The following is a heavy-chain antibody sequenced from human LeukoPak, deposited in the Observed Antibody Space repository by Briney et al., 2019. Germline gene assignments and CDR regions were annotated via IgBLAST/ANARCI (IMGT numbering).Heavy chain of an antibody. V-gene: IGHV4-59*08. CDR2: IYYSGST. Sequence: PSETLSLTCTVSGASISNYYWTWIWQPPGKGLEWIGYIYYSGSTNYNPSLKSRVTISVDTSKNQFSLKLSSVTAADTAVYYCARQEELPWFDPWGQGTLVTVSS. CDR3: ARQEELPWFDP. D-gene: IGHD1-7*01. J-gene: IGHJ5*02. CDR1: GASISNYY.